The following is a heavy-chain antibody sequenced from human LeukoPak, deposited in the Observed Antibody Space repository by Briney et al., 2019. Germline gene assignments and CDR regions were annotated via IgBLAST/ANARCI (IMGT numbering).Heavy chain of an antibody. CDR2: INHSGST. CDR3: ASGVVRGVPLGY. CDR1: GGSFSGYY. D-gene: IGHD3-10*01. J-gene: IGHJ4*02. Sequence: SETLSLTCAVYGGSFSGYYWSWIRQPPGKGLEWIGEINHSGSTNYNPSLKSRVTISVDTSKNQFSLKLSSVTAADTAVYYCASGVVRGVPLGYWGQGTLVTVSS. V-gene: IGHV4-34*01.